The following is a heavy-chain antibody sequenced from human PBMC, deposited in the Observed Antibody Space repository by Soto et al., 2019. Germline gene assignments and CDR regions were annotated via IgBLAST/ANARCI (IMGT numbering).Heavy chain of an antibody. J-gene: IGHJ5*02. CDR2: IIPIFGTA. CDR1: GGTFSSYA. D-gene: IGHD6-19*01. V-gene: IGHV1-69*13. Sequence: AASVKVSCKASGGTFSSYAISWVRQAPGQGLEWMGGIIPIFGTANYAQKFQGRVTITADESTSTAYMELSSLRSEDTAVYYCARDSSGRGWFDPWGQGTLVTVSS. CDR3: ARDSSGRGWFDP.